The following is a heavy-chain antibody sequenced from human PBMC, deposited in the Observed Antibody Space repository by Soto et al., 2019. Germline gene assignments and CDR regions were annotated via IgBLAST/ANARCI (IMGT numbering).Heavy chain of an antibody. CDR2: IIPIFGTA. D-gene: IGHD4-17*01. V-gene: IGHV1-69*01. J-gene: IGHJ6*02. CDR3: ARMGATTVTTESYYYYGMDV. Sequence: QVQLVQSGAEVKKPGSSVKVSCKASGGTFSSYAISWVRQAPGQGLEWMGGIIPIFGTANYAQKFQGRVTITADESTSTAYMELSSLRSEDTAVYYCARMGATTVTTESYYYYGMDVWGQGTTVTVSS. CDR1: GGTFSSYA.